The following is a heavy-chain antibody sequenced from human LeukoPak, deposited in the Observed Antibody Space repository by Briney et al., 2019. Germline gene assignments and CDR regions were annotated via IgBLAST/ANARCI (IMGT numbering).Heavy chain of an antibody. J-gene: IGHJ4*02. CDR2: FYNSDST. D-gene: IGHD5-12*01. Sequence: GGSLRLSCAASGFSVSSNYMSWVRQAPGKGLEWVSVFYNSDSTYHADSVKGRFSISRDNSKNTLYLQMNSLRAEDTAVYYCARGITGYSGYDYWGQGTLVTVSS. CDR3: ARGITGYSGYDY. CDR1: GFSVSSNY. V-gene: IGHV3-66*01.